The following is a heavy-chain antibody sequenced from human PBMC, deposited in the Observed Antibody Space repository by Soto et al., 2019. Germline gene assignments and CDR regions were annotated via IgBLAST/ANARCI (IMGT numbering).Heavy chain of an antibody. D-gene: IGHD3-22*01. CDR3: AKDVNYYHSTGSFDT. CDR2: INWNSGSI. V-gene: IGHV3-9*01. CDR1: GFSFDDYA. Sequence: TXGSLTLTCGVSGFSFDDYACHWVRQAPGKGLEWVSGINWNSGSIGYADSVKGRFTISRDNARNSLYLEMNSLRAEDSALYYCAKDVNYYHSTGSFDTWGQGTLVTVSS. J-gene: IGHJ4*02.